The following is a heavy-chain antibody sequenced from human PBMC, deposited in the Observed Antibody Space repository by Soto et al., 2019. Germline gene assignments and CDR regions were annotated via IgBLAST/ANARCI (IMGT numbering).Heavy chain of an antibody. CDR2: IIPILGIA. Sequence: SVKVSCKASGGTFSSYTISWVRQAPGQGLEWMGRIIPILGIANYAQKFQGRVTITADKSTSTAYMELSSLRSEDTAVYYCAREKGSGGFVDYWGQGTLVTVSS. J-gene: IGHJ4*02. V-gene: IGHV1-69*04. D-gene: IGHD3-10*01. CDR3: AREKGSGGFVDY. CDR1: GGTFSSYT.